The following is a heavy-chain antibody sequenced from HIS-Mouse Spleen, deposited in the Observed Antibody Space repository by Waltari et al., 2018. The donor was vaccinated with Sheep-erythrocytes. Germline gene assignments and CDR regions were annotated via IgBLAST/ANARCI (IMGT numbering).Heavy chain of an antibody. Sequence: QVQLVESGGGVVQPGRSMRLSCAASVFTFSGYAMHWVRQAPGKGLEWVAVISYDGSNKYYADSVKGRFTISRDNSKNTLYLQMNSLRAEDTAVYYCARGAFDIWGQGTMVTVSS. J-gene: IGHJ3*02. CDR1: VFTFSGYA. CDR2: ISYDGSNK. CDR3: ARGAFDI. V-gene: IGHV3-30-3*01.